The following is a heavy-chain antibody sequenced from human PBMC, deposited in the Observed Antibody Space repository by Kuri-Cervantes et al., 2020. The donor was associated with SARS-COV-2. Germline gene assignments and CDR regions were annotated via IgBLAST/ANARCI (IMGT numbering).Heavy chain of an antibody. V-gene: IGHV1-46*01. CDR3: ARDLPGFLEWLGHWVSGMDV. CDR2: ISPSGGST. D-gene: IGHD3-3*01. CDR1: GYTFTSYY. J-gene: IGHJ6*02. Sequence: ASVKVSCKASGYTFTSYYMHWVRQAPGQGLEWMGIISPSGGSTSYAQKFQGRVTMTRDTSTSTVYMELSSLRSEDTAVYYCARDLPGFLEWLGHWVSGMDVWGQGTTVTVSS.